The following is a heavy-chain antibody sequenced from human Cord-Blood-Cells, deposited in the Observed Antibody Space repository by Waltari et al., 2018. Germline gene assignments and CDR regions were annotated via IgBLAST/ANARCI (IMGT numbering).Heavy chain of an antibody. J-gene: IGHJ3*02. CDR3: ATTSQYGSGSYFAFDI. D-gene: IGHD3-10*01. V-gene: IGHV4-59*01. CDR1: GGSISSYY. CDR2: IYSSGST. Sequence: QVQLQESGPGLVKPSETLSLTCPVPGGSISSYYWSWIRQPPGKGLEWIGYIYSSGSTNYNPSLKSRVTISVDTSKNQFSLKLSSVTAADTAVYYCATTSQYGSGSYFAFDIWGQGTMVTVSS.